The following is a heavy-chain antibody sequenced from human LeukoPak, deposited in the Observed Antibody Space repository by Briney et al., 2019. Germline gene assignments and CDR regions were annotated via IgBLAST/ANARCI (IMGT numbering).Heavy chain of an antibody. CDR1: GGSISSSSYY. Sequence: PSETLSLTCTVSGGSISSSSYYWGWIRQPPGKGLEWIGNIYYNGDTYYKPSLKSRVSITVGTSKIHFSLKLSSVTAADTAIYYCGRHEFADLMVDYWGQGTLVTVSS. CDR3: GRHEFADLMVDY. D-gene: IGHD5-24*01. J-gene: IGHJ4*02. CDR2: IYYNGDT. V-gene: IGHV4-39*07.